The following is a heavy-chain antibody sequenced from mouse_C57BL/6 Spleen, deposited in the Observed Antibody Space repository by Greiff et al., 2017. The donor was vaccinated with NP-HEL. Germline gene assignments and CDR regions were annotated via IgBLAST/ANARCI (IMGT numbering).Heavy chain of an antibody. D-gene: IGHD2-2*01. V-gene: IGHV5-17*01. Sequence: EVKVVESGGGLVKPGGSLKLSCAASGFTFSDYGMHWVRQAPEKGLEWVAYISSGSSTIYYADTVKGRFTISRDNAKNTLFLQMTSLRSEDTAMYYCARDGYEGYAMDYWGQGTSVTVSS. J-gene: IGHJ4*01. CDR1: GFTFSDYG. CDR3: ARDGYEGYAMDY. CDR2: ISSGSSTI.